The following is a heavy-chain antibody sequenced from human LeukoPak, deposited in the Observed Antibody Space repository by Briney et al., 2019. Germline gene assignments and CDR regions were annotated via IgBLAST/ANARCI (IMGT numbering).Heavy chain of an antibody. D-gene: IGHD2-2*01. CDR1: GYSFTSYW. J-gene: IGHJ3*02. Sequence: GESLKISCKGSGYSFTSYWIGWVRQMPGKGLEWMGIIYPGDSDTRYSPSFQGQVTISADKSISTAYLQWSSLKASDTVMYYCARGIVVVPAAHDAFDIWGQGTMVTVSS. CDR2: IYPGDSDT. CDR3: ARGIVVVPAAHDAFDI. V-gene: IGHV5-51*01.